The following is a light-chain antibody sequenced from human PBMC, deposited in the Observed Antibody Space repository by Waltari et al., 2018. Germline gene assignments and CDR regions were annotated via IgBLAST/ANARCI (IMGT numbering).Light chain of an antibody. J-gene: IGLJ3*02. CDR2: QDN. V-gene: IGLV3-1*01. Sequence: SYALTQPPSVSVSPGQTASITCSGDKLGEKYACWYQQKPGQSPVLVIYQDNKRPSGNPERFSGSNSGHTATLTISGTQAMDEADYYCQAWDVSLKGVFGGGTKVTVL. CDR1: KLGEKY. CDR3: QAWDVSLKGV.